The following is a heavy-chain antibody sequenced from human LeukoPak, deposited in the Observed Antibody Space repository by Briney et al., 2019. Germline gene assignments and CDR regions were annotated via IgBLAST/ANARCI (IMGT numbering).Heavy chain of an antibody. Sequence: PSETLSLTCTVSGGSISSSSYYWSWIRQPPGKGLEWIGYIYYSGSTNYNPSLKSRVTISVDTSKNQFSLKLSSATAADTAVYYCARGSGYMDVWGKGTTVTISS. V-gene: IGHV4-61*01. D-gene: IGHD3-10*01. CDR1: GGSISSSSYY. CDR2: IYYSGST. J-gene: IGHJ6*03. CDR3: ARGSGYMDV.